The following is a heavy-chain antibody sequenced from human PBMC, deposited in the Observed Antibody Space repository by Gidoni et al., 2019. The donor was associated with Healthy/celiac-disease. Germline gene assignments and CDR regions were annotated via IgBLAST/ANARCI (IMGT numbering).Heavy chain of an antibody. J-gene: IGHJ2*01. CDR2: IKQDGSEK. CDR1: GFTFRSYW. D-gene: IGHD3-10*01. Sequence: EVQLVESGGGLVQPGGSLRLPCAASGFTFRSYWMSWVRQAPGKGLEWVANIKQDGSEKYYVDSVKGRFTISRDNAKNSLYLQMNSLRAEDTAVYYCARAVDYYGSGSYYNGYWYFDLWGRGTLVTVSS. V-gene: IGHV3-7*04. CDR3: ARAVDYYGSGSYYNGYWYFDL.